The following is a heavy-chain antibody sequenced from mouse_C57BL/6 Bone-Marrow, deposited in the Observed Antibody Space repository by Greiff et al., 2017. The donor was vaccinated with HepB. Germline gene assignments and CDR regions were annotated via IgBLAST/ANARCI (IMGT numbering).Heavy chain of an antibody. D-gene: IGHD4-1*01. Sequence: QVQLQQSGAELVKPGASVKLSCKASGYTFTEYTIHWVKQRSGQGLEWIGWFYPGSGSIKYNEKFKDKATLTVDTSSSTAYMQLSSLTSEDSAVYYCARFWDGWYFDVWGTGTTVTVSS. CDR2: FYPGSGSI. V-gene: IGHV1-62-2*01. CDR3: ARFWDGWYFDV. CDR1: GYTFTEYT. J-gene: IGHJ1*03.